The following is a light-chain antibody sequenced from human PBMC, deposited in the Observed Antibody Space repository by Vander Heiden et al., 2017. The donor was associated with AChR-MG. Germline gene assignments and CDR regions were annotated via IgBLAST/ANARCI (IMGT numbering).Light chain of an antibody. V-gene: IGLV1-40*01. J-gene: IGLJ3*02. Sequence: QSVLTQPPSVSGAPGPRVTISCTGSRSNIGAGYDVHWYQHLPGTAPKVLIYGNNNRPSGVPDRFSGSKSGTSASLAITGLQAEDEADYYCQSYDINLSGVFGGGTKVTVL. CDR3: QSYDINLSGV. CDR2: GNN. CDR1: RSNIGAGYD.